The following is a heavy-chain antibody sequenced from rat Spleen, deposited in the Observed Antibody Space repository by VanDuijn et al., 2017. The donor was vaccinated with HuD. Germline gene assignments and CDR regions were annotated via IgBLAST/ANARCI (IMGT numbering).Heavy chain of an antibody. J-gene: IGHJ2*01. D-gene: IGHD1-9*01. CDR2: ISYDGSST. CDR1: GFTFSDYN. V-gene: IGHV5-7*01. CDR3: ARRHYGYTDYFDF. Sequence: EVQLVESDGGLVQPRRSLKLSCAASGFTFSDYNMAWVRQAPKKGLEWVATISYDGSSTYYRDSVKGRFTISRDNAKSTLSLQMDSLRSEDTATYYCARRHYGYTDYFDFWGQGVMVTVSP.